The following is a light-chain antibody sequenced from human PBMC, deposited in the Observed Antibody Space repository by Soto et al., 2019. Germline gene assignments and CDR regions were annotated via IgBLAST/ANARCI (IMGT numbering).Light chain of an antibody. V-gene: IGLV3-1*01. J-gene: IGLJ1*01. CDR2: QDS. Sequence: SSELTKPPSVSVSPGQTASNPCSGEKLGDKYACWYQQKPGQSPVLVIYQDSKRPSGIPERFSGSNSGNTATVTLSGTQAMDEADYYCQAWDSSTGVFGTGTKLTVL. CDR1: KLGDKY. CDR3: QAWDSSTGV.